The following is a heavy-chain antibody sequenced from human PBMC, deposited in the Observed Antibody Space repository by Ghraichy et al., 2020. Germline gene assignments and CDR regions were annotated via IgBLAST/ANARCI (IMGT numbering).Heavy chain of an antibody. V-gene: IGHV4-34*01. J-gene: IGHJ6*02. Sequence: SETLSLTCAVYGGSFSGYYWSWIRQPPGKGLEWIGEINHSGSTNYNPSLKSRVTISVDTSKNQFSLKLSSVTAADTAVYYCARCVRTSITIFGVVIIDYGMDVWGQGTTVTVSS. D-gene: IGHD3-3*01. CDR3: ARCVRTSITIFGVVIIDYGMDV. CDR1: GGSFSGYY. CDR2: INHSGST.